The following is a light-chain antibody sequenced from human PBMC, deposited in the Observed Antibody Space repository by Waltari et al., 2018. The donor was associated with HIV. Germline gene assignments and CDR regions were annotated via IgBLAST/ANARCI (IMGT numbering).Light chain of an antibody. CDR2: EVT. V-gene: IGLV2-8*01. CDR3: SSFVDREGFYVL. J-gene: IGLJ2*01. Sequence: QSALTQPPSASGSPGQSVTLSCTGSNHDIGTYDYDSWYQVHPGKAPKLVISEVTKRPSGVSDRFSGSKSANTAFLTVSGLQSEDEADYYCSSFVDREGFYVLFGGGTRLTVL. CDR1: NHDIGTYDY.